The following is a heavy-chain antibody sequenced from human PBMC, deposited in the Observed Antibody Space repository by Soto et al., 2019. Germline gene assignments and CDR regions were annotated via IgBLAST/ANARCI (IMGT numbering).Heavy chain of an antibody. D-gene: IGHD3-3*01. CDR3: TIGRYLEWFLSGGSDEY. V-gene: IGHV3-23*01. CDR1: GFTFKNYA. J-gene: IGHJ4*02. Sequence: GGSLRLSCAASGFTFKNYAMSWVRQLPGKGLEWVSAINGGGTTTFYADSVKGRFTISRDQSKNTIYLQMDSLRVEDTAFYYCTIGRYLEWFLSGGSDEYWGRGSQVTVS. CDR2: INGGGTTT.